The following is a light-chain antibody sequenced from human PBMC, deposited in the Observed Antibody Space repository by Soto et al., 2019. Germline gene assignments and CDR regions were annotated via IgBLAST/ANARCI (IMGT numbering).Light chain of an antibody. J-gene: IGLJ1*01. CDR3: CSYAGRYTYV. Sequence: QSVLTQPRSVSGSRGQSVSISCTGTSSDVGGYNYVSWYQQHPGKAPKVIIYDVSKRPSGVPDRFSGSKSGNTASLTISGLQSEDEADYYCCSYAGRYTYVFGTGTKVTVL. CDR2: DVS. CDR1: SSDVGGYNY. V-gene: IGLV2-11*01.